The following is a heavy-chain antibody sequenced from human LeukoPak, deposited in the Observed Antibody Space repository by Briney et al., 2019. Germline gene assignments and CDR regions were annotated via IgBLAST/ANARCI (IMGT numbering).Heavy chain of an antibody. CDR1: GFTFSSYS. V-gene: IGHV3-21*04. J-gene: IGHJ4*02. CDR2: ISSSSSYI. D-gene: IGHD4/OR15-4a*01. CDR3: ARVQYGRGAVYFFDY. Sequence: GGSLRLSCAASGFTFSSYSMNWVRQAPGKGLEWVSSISSSSSYIYYADSVKGRFTISRDNAKNSLYLQMNSLRAEDTAVYYCARVQYGRGAVYFFDYWGQGTLVTVSS.